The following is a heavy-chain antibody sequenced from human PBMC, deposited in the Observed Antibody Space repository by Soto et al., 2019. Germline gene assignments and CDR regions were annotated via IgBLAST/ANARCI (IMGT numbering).Heavy chain of an antibody. V-gene: IGHV5-51*01. J-gene: IGHJ6*02. CDR3: ARHMGANYYYYGMDV. D-gene: IGHD1-26*01. CDR1: GYSFTSYW. CDR2: IYPGDSDT. Sequence: GESLKISCKGSGYSFTSYWIGWVRQMPGKGLEWMGIIYPGDSDTRYSPSFQGQVTISADESISTAYLQWSSLKASDTAMYYCARHMGANYYYYGMDVWGQGTTVTVSS.